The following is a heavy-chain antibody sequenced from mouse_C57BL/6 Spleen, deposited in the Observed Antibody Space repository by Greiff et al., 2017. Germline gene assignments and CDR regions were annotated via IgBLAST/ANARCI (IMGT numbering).Heavy chain of an antibody. Sequence: VQLQQSGPELVKPGASVKISCKASGYSFTSYYIHWVKQRPGQGLEWIGWIYPGSGNTKYNEKFKGKATLTADTSSSTAYMQLSSLTSEDSAVYYCARTSHFSYFDYWGQGTTLTVSS. CDR1: GYSFTSYY. J-gene: IGHJ2*01. CDR2: IYPGSGNT. CDR3: ARTSHFSYFDY. V-gene: IGHV1-66*01.